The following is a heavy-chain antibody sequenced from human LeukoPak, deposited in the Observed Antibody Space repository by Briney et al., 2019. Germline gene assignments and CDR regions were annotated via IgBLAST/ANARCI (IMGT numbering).Heavy chain of an antibody. CDR2: IYSGGST. CDR1: GFTVSSNY. V-gene: IGHV3-53*01. CDR3: ASGSGSYRTPYYYMDV. J-gene: IGHJ6*03. Sequence: GGSLRLSCAASGFTVSSNYISWVRQAPGKGLEWVSVIYSGGSTHYADSVKGRFTISRDNSKNTLYLQMNSLRAEDTAVYCCASGSGSYRTPYYYMDVWGTGTTVTVSS. D-gene: IGHD3-10*01.